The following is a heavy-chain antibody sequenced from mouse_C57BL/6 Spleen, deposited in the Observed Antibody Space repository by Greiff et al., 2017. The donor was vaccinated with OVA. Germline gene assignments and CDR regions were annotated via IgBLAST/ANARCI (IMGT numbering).Heavy chain of an antibody. D-gene: IGHD1-1*01. Sequence: QVQLQQPGAELVKPGASVKLSCKASGYTFTSYWMHWVKQRPGQGLEWIGMIHPNSGSTNYNEKFKSKATLTVDKSSSTAYMQLSSLTSEDSAVYYCAREDITTVVTFDYWGKGTTLTVSS. CDR1: GYTFTSYW. J-gene: IGHJ2*01. CDR3: AREDITTVVTFDY. CDR2: IHPNSGST. V-gene: IGHV1-64*01.